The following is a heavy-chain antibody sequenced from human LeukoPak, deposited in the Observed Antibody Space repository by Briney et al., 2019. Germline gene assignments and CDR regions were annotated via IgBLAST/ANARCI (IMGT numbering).Heavy chain of an antibody. V-gene: IGHV3-43D*03. Sequence: GGSLRLSCAASGFTFDDYAMHWVRQAPGKGLEWVSLISWDGGSTYYADSVKGRFTISRDNSKNSLYLQMNSLRAEDTALYYCAKDMEGSGGGYYFDYWGQGTLVTVSS. D-gene: IGHD3-3*01. CDR1: GFTFDDYA. CDR3: AKDMEGSGGGYYFDY. CDR2: ISWDGGST. J-gene: IGHJ4*02.